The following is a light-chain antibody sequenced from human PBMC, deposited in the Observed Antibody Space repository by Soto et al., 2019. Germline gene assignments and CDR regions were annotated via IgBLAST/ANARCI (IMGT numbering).Light chain of an antibody. CDR1: QRLLHSNGNHF. V-gene: IGKV2-28*01. CDR3: MQALQTPYT. CDR2: LGS. J-gene: IGKJ2*01. Sequence: EIVMTQSPPSLTVTPGEPASISCRSSQRLLHSNGNHFLDWYLQKPGQSAQLLIYLGSYRASGVPDRVSGSGAGTDFTLKITRVEAEDVGIYYCMQALQTPYTFGQGTKLEIK.